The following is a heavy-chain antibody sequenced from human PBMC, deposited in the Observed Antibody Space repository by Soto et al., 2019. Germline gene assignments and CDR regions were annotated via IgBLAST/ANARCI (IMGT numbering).Heavy chain of an antibody. V-gene: IGHV1-3*05. CDR1: GYTFTNYA. J-gene: IGHJ4*02. CDR3: ARVSGYYLPDY. D-gene: IGHD5-12*01. Sequence: QVQLVQSGAEEKKPGASVKVSCKASGYTFTNYAMHWVRQAPGQRLEWMGWINAGNGNTKYSQKFQGRVTITRDTSASTAYMKLSSLRSEDTAVYYCARVSGYYLPDYWGQGTLVTVSS. CDR2: INAGNGNT.